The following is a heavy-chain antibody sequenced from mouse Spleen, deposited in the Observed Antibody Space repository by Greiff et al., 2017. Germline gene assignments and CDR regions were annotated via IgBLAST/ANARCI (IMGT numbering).Heavy chain of an antibody. J-gene: IGHJ2*01. CDR3: ATGTREYYFDY. CDR1: GYTFTSYW. Sequence: VQLQQPGAELVKPGASVKLSCKASGYTFTSYWMHWVKQRPGRGLEWIGRIDPANGNTKYAPKFQGKATITADTSSNTAYLQLSSLTSEDTAIYYCATGTREYYFDYWGQGTTLTVSS. D-gene: IGHD4-1*01. V-gene: IGHV14-3*01. CDR2: IDPANGNT.